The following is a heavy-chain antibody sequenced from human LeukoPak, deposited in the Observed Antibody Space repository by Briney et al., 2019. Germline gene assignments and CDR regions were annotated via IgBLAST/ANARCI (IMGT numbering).Heavy chain of an antibody. D-gene: IGHD5-18*01. V-gene: IGHV3-48*01. Sequence: GGSLRLSCAASGFTFSSYSMNWVRQAPGKGLEWVSYISSSSSTIYYADSVKGRFTISRDNAKNSLYLQMNSLRAEDTAVYYCAKDKSTGYSYGPYYFDYWGQGTLVTVSS. CDR2: ISSSSSTI. CDR3: AKDKSTGYSYGPYYFDY. J-gene: IGHJ4*02. CDR1: GFTFSSYS.